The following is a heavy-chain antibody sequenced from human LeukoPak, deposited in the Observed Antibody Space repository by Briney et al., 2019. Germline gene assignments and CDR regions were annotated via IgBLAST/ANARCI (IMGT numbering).Heavy chain of an antibody. CDR3: IQWLVQDDAFDI. CDR2: INPNSGGT. D-gene: IGHD6-19*01. J-gene: IGHJ3*02. Sequence: ASVKVSCKASGYTFTGYYMHWVRQAPGQGLEWMGWINPNSGGTNYAQKFQGRVTMTRDTSISTAYMELSRLRSDDTAVYYCIQWLVQDDAFDIWGQGTMVTVSS. CDR1: GYTFTGYY. V-gene: IGHV1-2*02.